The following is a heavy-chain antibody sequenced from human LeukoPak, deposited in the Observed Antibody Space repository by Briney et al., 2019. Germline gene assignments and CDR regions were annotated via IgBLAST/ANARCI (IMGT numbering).Heavy chain of an antibody. J-gene: IGHJ4*02. Sequence: ASVKVSCKASGYTFTSYYMHWVRQAPGQGLEWMGIINPSGGGTSYAQKFQGRVTMTRDMSTSTVYMELSSLRSEDTAVYYCARDEDGYNYGDYWGQGTLVTVSS. V-gene: IGHV1-46*01. CDR1: GYTFTSYY. CDR2: INPSGGGT. CDR3: ARDEDGYNYGDY. D-gene: IGHD5-24*01.